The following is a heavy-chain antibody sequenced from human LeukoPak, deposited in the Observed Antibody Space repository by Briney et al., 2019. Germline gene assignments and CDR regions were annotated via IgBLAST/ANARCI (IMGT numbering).Heavy chain of an antibody. D-gene: IGHD1-26*01. Sequence: PSETLSLTWHVSGSSISSVYYWGCVRLPPGKGLEWIGNLYQSGSTYYTPSLRSRVTISVDTSKNQFSLKLSSVTAADTAVYYCASLRERSYYARGFDYWGQGTLVTVSS. V-gene: IGHV4-38-2*01. J-gene: IGHJ4*02. CDR3: ASLRERSYYARGFDY. CDR1: GSSISSVYY. CDR2: LYQSGST.